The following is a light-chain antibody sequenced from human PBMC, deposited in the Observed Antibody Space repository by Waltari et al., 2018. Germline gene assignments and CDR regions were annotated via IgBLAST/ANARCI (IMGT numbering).Light chain of an antibody. J-gene: IGLJ2*01. CDR2: DVS. CDR3: SSQSSNDVVL. V-gene: IGLV2-14*01. Sequence: QSALTQPASVSGSPGQSVTIFCAGTSNDVGGYNSVSWYQEHPGQAPRVIIYDVSGRPSGVSERFSGSKSGNTASLTISGLQAEDEADYYCSSQSSNDVVLFGGGTKLTVL. CDR1: SNDVGGYNS.